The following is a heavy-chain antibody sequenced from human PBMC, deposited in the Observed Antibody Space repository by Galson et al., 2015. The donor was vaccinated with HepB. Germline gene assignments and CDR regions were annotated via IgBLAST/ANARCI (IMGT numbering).Heavy chain of an antibody. V-gene: IGHV3-72*01. J-gene: IGHJ4*02. CDR1: GFSFSDHY. Sequence: SLRLSCAVSGFSFSDHYIDWVRQAPGKGLEWVGRSRNKPKGYSTAYAASVKGRFTVSRDDSKNSVFLQMNSLRSEDTAVYYRARSEVTTVVTDFDSWGQGTLVTVSS. CDR3: ARSEVTTVVTDFDS. CDR2: SRNKPKGYST. D-gene: IGHD4-23*01.